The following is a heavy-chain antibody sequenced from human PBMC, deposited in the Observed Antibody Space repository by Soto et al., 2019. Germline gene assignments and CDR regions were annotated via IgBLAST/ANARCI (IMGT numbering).Heavy chain of an antibody. Sequence: SETLSLTCAVSGGSISSSNWWSWVRQPPGKGLEWIGEIYHSGSTNYNPSLKSRVTISVDKSKNQFSLKLSSVTAADTAVYYCARLSGIAVAGRYYYYGMDVWGQGTTVTVSS. CDR2: IYHSGST. CDR1: GGSISSSNW. V-gene: IGHV4-4*02. CDR3: ARLSGIAVAGRYYYYGMDV. D-gene: IGHD6-19*01. J-gene: IGHJ6*02.